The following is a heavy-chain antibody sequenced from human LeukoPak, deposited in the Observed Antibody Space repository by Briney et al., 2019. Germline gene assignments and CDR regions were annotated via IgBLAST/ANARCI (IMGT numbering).Heavy chain of an antibody. V-gene: IGHV3-23*01. J-gene: IGHJ1*01. CDR2: SSSIGGRT. CDR3: AKDDAWGRFYH. Sequence: GGSLRLSCAASGFSFSSYRMNWVRQAPGKGLEWVSGSSSIGGRTYYADSVKGRFTVTRDNSRNTLYLQMNSLRAEDTGVYYCAKDDAWGRFYHWGQGTLVTVSS. CDR1: GFSFSSYR. D-gene: IGHD3-16*01.